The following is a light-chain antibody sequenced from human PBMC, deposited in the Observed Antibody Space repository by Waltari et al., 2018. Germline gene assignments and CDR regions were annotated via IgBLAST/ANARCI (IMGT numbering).Light chain of an antibody. J-gene: IGKJ5*01. V-gene: IGKV1-13*02. CDR2: DAS. Sequence: AIHLTQSPSSLSASVGDRITIPCRASQGISSALAWYQQKPGESPKFLFYDASSLQSGVPSRFSGSASGTDFTLTITSLQPEDFATYYCQQLHSYPITFGQGTRLEIK. CDR1: QGISSA. CDR3: QQLHSYPIT.